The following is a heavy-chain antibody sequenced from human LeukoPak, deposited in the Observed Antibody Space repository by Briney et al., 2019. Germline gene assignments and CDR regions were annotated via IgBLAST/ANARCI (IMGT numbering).Heavy chain of an antibody. J-gene: IGHJ3*02. Sequence: RASVKASCKASGYTFTGYYMHWVRQAPGQGLEWMGWINTNSGGTNYAQKFQGRVTMTRDTSISTAYMELSRLRSDDTAVYYCARADPFFDSSGYHYAFDIWGQGTMVTVSS. CDR2: INTNSGGT. CDR1: GYTFTGYY. CDR3: ARADPFFDSSGYHYAFDI. D-gene: IGHD3-22*01. V-gene: IGHV1-2*02.